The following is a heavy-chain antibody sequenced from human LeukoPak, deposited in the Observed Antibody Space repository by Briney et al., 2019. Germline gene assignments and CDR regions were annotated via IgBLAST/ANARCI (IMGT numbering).Heavy chain of an antibody. CDR3: AIEESSSQYYDFWSGYYP. CDR1: GGTFSSYA. D-gene: IGHD3-3*01. V-gene: IGHV1-69*05. Sequence: ASVKVSXKASGGTFSSYAISWVRQDPGQGLEWMGGIIPFFGTANYAQKFQGRVTITTDESTSTAYMELSSLRSEDTAVYYCAIEESSSQYYDFWSGYYPWGQGTLVTVSS. J-gene: IGHJ5*02. CDR2: IIPFFGTA.